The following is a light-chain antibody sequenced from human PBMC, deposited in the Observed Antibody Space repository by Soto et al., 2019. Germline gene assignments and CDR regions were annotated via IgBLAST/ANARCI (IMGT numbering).Light chain of an antibody. J-gene: IGLJ2*01. V-gene: IGLV2-14*01. CDR2: EVT. CDR3: TSYTSSSTLV. CDR1: SSDVGGYNS. Sequence: QSALTQPAPVSGSPGQSSTISCTGTSSDVGGYNSVSWYQQHPGKAPKLMIYEVTNRPSGVSNRFSGSKSGNTASLTISGLQAEDEADYYFTSYTSSSTLVFGGGTKLTVL.